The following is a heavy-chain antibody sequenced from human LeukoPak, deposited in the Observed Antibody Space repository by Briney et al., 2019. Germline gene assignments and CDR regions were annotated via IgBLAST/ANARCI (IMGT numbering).Heavy chain of an antibody. J-gene: IGHJ3*02. V-gene: IGHV3-15*01. Sequence: GGSLRLSCAASGFTFSNAWMSWVRQAPGKGLEWVGRIKSKTDGGTTDYAAPVKGRFTISRDDSKNTLYLQMNSLKTEDTAVYYCTTPRNDYGDYVVDDAFDIWGQGTMVTVSS. CDR1: GFTFSNAW. CDR3: TTPRNDYGDYVVDDAFDI. D-gene: IGHD4-17*01. CDR2: IKSKTDGGTT.